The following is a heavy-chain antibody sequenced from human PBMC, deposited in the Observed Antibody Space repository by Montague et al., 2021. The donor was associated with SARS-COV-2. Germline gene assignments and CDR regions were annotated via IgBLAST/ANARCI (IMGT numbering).Heavy chain of an antibody. V-gene: IGHV3-7*01. D-gene: IGHD6-19*01. CDR1: RFTFSDFW. CDR2: IKHDGSEK. Sequence: FLRLSCAASRFTFSDFWMNWVRQAPGKGLEWVADIKHDGSEKSYVDSVKGRFTISRDNAKNSLYLQMNSLRAEDTAVYYCARGSTGWYAIFGHYGMDVWGQGTTVTVSS. J-gene: IGHJ6*02. CDR3: ARGSTGWYAIFGHYGMDV.